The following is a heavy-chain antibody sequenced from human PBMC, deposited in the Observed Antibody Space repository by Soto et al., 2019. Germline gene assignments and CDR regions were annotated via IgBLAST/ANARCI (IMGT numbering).Heavy chain of an antibody. J-gene: IGHJ2*01. CDR1: GFTFNNAW. CDR2: IKSKGNGGTT. Sequence: EVQLVESGGGLVKPGESLRLSCVASGFTFNNAWMSWVRQAPGKGLEWVGRIKSKGNGGTTDYAAPVRGRFTISRDDSKDTLYLQMNSLKTEDTAVYYCITDWSDIWGRGTLVTVSS. V-gene: IGHV3-15*01. CDR3: ITDWSDI. D-gene: IGHD3-3*01.